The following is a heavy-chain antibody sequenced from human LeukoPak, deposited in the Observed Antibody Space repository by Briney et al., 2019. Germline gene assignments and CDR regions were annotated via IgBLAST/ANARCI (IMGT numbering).Heavy chain of an antibody. D-gene: IGHD6-6*01. CDR3: ARGDLVRGYYYMDV. V-gene: IGHV1-8*03. Sequence: ASVKVSCKASGYTSTSYDINWVRQATGQGLEWMGWMNPNSGNTGYAQKFQGRVTITRNTSISTAYMELSSLRSEDTAVYYCARGDLVRGYYYMDVWGKGTTVTVSS. J-gene: IGHJ6*03. CDR1: GYTSTSYD. CDR2: MNPNSGNT.